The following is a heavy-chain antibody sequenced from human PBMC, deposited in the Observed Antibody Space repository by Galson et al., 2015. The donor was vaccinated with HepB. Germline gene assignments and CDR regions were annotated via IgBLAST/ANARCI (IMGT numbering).Heavy chain of an antibody. J-gene: IGHJ6*02. D-gene: IGHD3-9*01. Sequence: SLRLSCAASGFTFSSYWMHWVRQAPGKGLVWVSRINSDGSSTSYADSVKGRFTISRDNAKNTLYLQMNSLRAEDTAVYYCARDRRYFDWLQDDRYYYGMDVWGQGTTVTVSS. CDR1: GFTFSSYW. V-gene: IGHV3-74*01. CDR3: ARDRRYFDWLQDDRYYYGMDV. CDR2: INSDGSST.